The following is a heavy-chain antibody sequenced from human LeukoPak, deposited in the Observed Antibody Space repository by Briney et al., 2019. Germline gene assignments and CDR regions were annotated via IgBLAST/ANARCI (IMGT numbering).Heavy chain of an antibody. Sequence: PSETLSLTCTVSGGSISSYYWSWIRQPPGKGLEWIGYIYYSGSTNYNPSLKSRVTISVDTSKNQFSLKLSSVTAADTAVYYCARAAAVAGPPFDLWGRGTLVTVSS. CDR2: IYYSGST. CDR3: ARAAAVAGPPFDL. CDR1: GGSISSYY. D-gene: IGHD6-19*01. J-gene: IGHJ2*01. V-gene: IGHV4-59*01.